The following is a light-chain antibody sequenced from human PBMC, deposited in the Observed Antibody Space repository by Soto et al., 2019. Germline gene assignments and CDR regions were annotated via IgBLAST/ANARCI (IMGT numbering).Light chain of an antibody. CDR3: QQYSNWPLT. V-gene: IGKV3-15*01. J-gene: IGKJ4*01. CDR2: GAS. CDR1: QTVSSN. Sequence: EIVLTQSPATLSLSPGERATLSCRASQTVSSNLAWYQQKPGQAPSLLIYGASTRATGIPARFSGSGSGTEFTLTINSLQSEDFAVYYCQQYSNWPLTFGGGTKVDIK.